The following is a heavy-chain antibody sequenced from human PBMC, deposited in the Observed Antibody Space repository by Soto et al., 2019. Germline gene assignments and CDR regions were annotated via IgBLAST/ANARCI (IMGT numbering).Heavy chain of an antibody. CDR2: IIPICGTA. CDR3: ARDASVSTVAGNRFDY. V-gene: IGHV1-69*13. CDR1: GGTFSSYA. D-gene: IGHD6-19*01. Sequence: SVKVSCKASGGTFSSYAISWVRQAPGQGLEWMGGIIPICGTANYAQKFQGRVTSTADESTSTAYMELSSLRSEDTAVYYCARDASVSTVAGNRFDYWGQRTPVTVSS. J-gene: IGHJ4*02.